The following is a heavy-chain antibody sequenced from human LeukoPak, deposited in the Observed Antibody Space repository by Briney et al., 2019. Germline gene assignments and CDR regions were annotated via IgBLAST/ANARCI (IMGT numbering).Heavy chain of an antibody. CDR3: ARGLEAAAGFDY. V-gene: IGHV4-34*01. CDR2: INHSGST. J-gene: IGHJ4*02. CDR1: GGSFSGYY. Sequence: SETLSLTCAVYGGSFSGYYWSWIRQPPEKGLEWIGEINHSGSTNYNPSLKSRVTISVDTSKNQFSLKLSSVTAADTAVYYCARGLEAAAGFDYWGQGTLVTVSS. D-gene: IGHD6-13*01.